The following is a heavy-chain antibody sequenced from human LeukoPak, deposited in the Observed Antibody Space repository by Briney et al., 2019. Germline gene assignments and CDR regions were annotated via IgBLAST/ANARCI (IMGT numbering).Heavy chain of an antibody. J-gene: IGHJ5*02. CDR2: IYTSGST. V-gene: IGHV4-61*02. Sequence: PSETLSLTCTVSGGSISSGSYYWSWIRQPAGKGLEWIGRIYTSGSTNYNPSLKSRVTISVDTSRNQFSLKLSSVTAADTAVYYCARDTGIAVAGSYWFDPRGQGTLVTVSS. D-gene: IGHD6-19*01. CDR1: GGSISSGSYY. CDR3: ARDTGIAVAGSYWFDP.